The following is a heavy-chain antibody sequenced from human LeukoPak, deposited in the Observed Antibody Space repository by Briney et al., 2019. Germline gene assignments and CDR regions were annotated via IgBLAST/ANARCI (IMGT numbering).Heavy chain of an antibody. CDR2: IKPDGSEK. CDR3: AELGITMIGGV. J-gene: IGHJ6*04. D-gene: IGHD3-10*02. CDR1: GFTFSNYS. Sequence: GGSLRLSCAASGFTFSNYSMNWVRQAPGKGLEWVANIKPDGSEKNYVDSVKGRFTISRDNAKNSLYLQMNSLRAEDTAVYYCAELGITMIGGVWGKGTTVTISS. V-gene: IGHV3-7*01.